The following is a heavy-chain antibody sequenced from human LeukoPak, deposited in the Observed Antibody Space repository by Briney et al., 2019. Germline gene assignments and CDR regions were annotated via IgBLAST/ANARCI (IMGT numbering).Heavy chain of an antibody. CDR2: IYSGGTT. D-gene: IGHD4-11*01. V-gene: IGHV3-66*01. J-gene: IGHJ6*02. CDR3: ARSYSNHLFGMDV. CDR1: GFIVTSYY. Sequence: GGSLRLSCEASGFIVTSYYMTWVRQAPGKGLEWVSVIYSGGTTYYADSVKGRVAISRDNSKNTEFLQMNSVRAEDTAVYYCARSYSNHLFGMDVWGQGTTVTVSS.